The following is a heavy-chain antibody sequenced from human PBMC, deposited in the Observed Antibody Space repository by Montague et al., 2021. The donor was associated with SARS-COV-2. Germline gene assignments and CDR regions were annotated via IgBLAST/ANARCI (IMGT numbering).Heavy chain of an antibody. J-gene: IGHJ5*02. CDR2: IYWDDDK. V-gene: IGHV2-5*02. CDR1: GFSLNTSGEG. D-gene: IGHD4-17*01. CDR3: ARYGDYGSWFDP. Sequence: PALVKPTQTLTLTCTFSGFSLNTSGEGVGWVRQPPGKALEWLALIYWDDDKRYSPSLKSRSTISKDTTMNEVVLTVANMDPVDTATYYCARYGDYGSWFDPWGQGTLVTVSS.